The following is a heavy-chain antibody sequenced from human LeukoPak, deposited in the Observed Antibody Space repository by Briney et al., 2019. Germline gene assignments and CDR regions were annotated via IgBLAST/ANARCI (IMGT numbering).Heavy chain of an antibody. CDR2: ISSRGDST. V-gene: IGHV3-11*05. J-gene: IGHJ4*02. CDR3: ARESSGTYYLKQ. CDR1: GFTFSYSY. D-gene: IGHD1-26*01. Sequence: GGSLRLACAASGFTFSYSYMNWIRQAPGNGPEWVSSISSRGDSTNYADSVKGRFTISRDNAKNSLYLQMNSLRAEDTAVYYCARESSGTYYLKQWGQGTLVTVYS.